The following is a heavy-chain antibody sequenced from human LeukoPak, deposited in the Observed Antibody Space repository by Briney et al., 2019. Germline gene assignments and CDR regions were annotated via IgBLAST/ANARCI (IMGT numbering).Heavy chain of an antibody. D-gene: IGHD6-13*01. CDR1: GYTFTSYG. V-gene: IGHV1-8*02. CDR3: ARGLTAAGVDWFDP. Sequence: ASVKVSCKASGYTFTSYGISWVRQAPGQGLEWMGWMNPNSGNTGYAQKFQGRVTMTRNTSISTAYMELSSLRSEDTAVYYCARGLTAAGVDWFDPWGQGTLVTVSS. CDR2: MNPNSGNT. J-gene: IGHJ5*02.